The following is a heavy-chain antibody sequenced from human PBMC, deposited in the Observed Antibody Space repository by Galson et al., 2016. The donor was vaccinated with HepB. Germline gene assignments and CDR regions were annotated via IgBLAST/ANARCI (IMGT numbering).Heavy chain of an antibody. J-gene: IGHJ5*02. Sequence: SVKVSCKASGYTFSNYGINRVRQAPGQGLEWMGRISGYNGNTKYAQKFQGRVTMTTDTSTTTAYMELRSLRYDDTAVFFCARDNSGSRGPFAPWGQGTLVTVSS. V-gene: IGHV1-18*01. CDR3: ARDNSGSRGPFAP. CDR1: GYTFSNYG. D-gene: IGHD1-26*01. CDR2: ISGYNGNT.